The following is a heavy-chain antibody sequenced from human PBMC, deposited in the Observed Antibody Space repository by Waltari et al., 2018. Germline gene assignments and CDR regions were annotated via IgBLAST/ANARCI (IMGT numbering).Heavy chain of an antibody. CDR2: CYDSGGP. CDR1: GDSFSSDDYS. Sequence: QVHLQASGPGLVKPSETLSLSCSVSGDSFSSDDYSWGWIRQPPGKGLEWIVSCYDSGGPYYTPSLKRRFTISLDKSKNQFSVLLTSVAAADTAVYYCARHYRADGGSFDIWGQGTIVTVSS. J-gene: IGHJ3*02. CDR3: ARHYRADGGSFDI. D-gene: IGHD1-26*01. V-gene: IGHV4-39*01.